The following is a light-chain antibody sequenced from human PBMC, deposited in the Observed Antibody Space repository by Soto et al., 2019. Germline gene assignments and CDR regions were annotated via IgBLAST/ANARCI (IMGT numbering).Light chain of an antibody. V-gene: IGLV3-21*02. Sequence: SYELTQPPSVSVAPGQTASITCMGTNIATKGVHWYQHKPGQAPVLVVFDDSERPSGIPDRFSGSHSGNTATLTISRVEAGDDADYSCQVWDTSSAHPGVFGGGTKVTVL. J-gene: IGLJ3*02. CDR2: DDS. CDR3: QVWDTSSAHPGV. CDR1: NIATKG.